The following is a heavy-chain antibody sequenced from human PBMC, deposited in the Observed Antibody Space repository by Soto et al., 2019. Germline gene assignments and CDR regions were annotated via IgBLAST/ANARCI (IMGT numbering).Heavy chain of an antibody. CDR1: GFSLSTSGVG. V-gene: IGHV2-5*02. J-gene: IGHJ4*02. CDR3: ARRYDSSGYYQRDFDY. CDR2: IYWDDDK. Sequence: QITLKESGPTLVKPTQTLTLTCTFSGFSLSTSGVGVGWMRQPPGKALEWLALIYWDDDKRYSPSLKSRLTITKDTSKNQVVLTMTNMDPVDTATYYCARRYDSSGYYQRDFDYWGQGTLVTVSS. D-gene: IGHD3-22*01.